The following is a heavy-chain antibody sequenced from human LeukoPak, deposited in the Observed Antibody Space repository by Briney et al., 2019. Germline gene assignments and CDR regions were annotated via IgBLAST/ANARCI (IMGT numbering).Heavy chain of an antibody. V-gene: IGHV4-4*07. J-gene: IGHJ4*02. CDR3: ARDTYYYDSSGQNPPFDY. Sequence: SETLSLTCTVSGGSISSYYWSWIRQPAGKGLEWIGRIYTSGSTNYKPSLKSRVTMSVDTSKNQFSLKLSSVTAADTAVYYCARDTYYYDSSGQNPPFDYWGRGTLVTVSS. CDR2: IYTSGST. CDR1: GGSISSYY. D-gene: IGHD3-22*01.